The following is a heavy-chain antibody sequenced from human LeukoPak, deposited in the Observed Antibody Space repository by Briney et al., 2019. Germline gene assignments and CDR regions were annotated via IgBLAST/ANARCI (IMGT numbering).Heavy chain of an antibody. J-gene: IGHJ4*02. CDR3: AKGLYSSSSEGFDY. V-gene: IGHV3-43*02. Sequence: GGSLRLSCAASGFTFDDYAMHWVREAPGKGLEWVSLISGDGGSTYYADSVKGRFTISRDNSKNSLYLQMNSLRTEDTALYYCAKGLYSSSSEGFDYWGQGTLVTVSS. CDR1: GFTFDDYA. CDR2: ISGDGGST. D-gene: IGHD6-6*01.